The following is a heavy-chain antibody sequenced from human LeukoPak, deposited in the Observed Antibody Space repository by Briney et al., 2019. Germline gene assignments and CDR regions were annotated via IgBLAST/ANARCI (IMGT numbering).Heavy chain of an antibody. CDR1: GGTFSSYA. V-gene: IGHV1-69*05. Sequence: GASVKVSCKASGGTFSSYAISWVQQAPGQGLEWMGGIIPIFGTANYAQKFQGRVTITTDESTSTAYMELSSLRSEDTAVYYCPLWPQANWFDPWGQGTLVTVSS. J-gene: IGHJ5*02. CDR3: PLWPQANWFDP. D-gene: IGHD5-24*01. CDR2: IIPIFGTA.